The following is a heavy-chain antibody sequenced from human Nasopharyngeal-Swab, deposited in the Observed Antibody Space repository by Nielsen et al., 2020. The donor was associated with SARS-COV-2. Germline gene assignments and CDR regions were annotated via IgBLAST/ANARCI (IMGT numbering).Heavy chain of an antibody. Sequence: GESLKISCAASGFTVSSNYMSWVRQAPGKGLEWVSVINSGGSTYYADSVKGRFTISRDNSKNKLYLQMNSLRAEDTAVYYCARDLGYNWNYHYYYGMGVWGQGTTVTVSS. CDR3: ARDLGYNWNYHYYYGMGV. J-gene: IGHJ6*02. D-gene: IGHD1-7*01. V-gene: IGHV3-53*01. CDR2: INSGGST. CDR1: GFTVSSNY.